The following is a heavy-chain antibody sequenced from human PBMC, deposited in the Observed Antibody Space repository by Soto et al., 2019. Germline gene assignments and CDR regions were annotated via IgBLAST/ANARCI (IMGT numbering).Heavy chain of an antibody. V-gene: IGHV1-69*06. CDR3: AREVVTETTLGYFDF. CDR1: GGSFSSDA. D-gene: IGHD2-21*02. CDR2: IIPMFDTT. J-gene: IGHJ4*02. Sequence: ASVKVSCKASGGSFSSDAITWVRQAPGQGLEWIGEIIPMFDTTNYAPEFQGRVTITADTATTTVYMEVNRLTPDDTAVYYCAREVVTETTLGYFDFWGQGALVTVSS.